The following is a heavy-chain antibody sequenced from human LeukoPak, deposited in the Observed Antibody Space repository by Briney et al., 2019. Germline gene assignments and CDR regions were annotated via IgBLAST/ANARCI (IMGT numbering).Heavy chain of an antibody. V-gene: IGHV3-33*01. CDR1: GFTFSSYG. Sequence: PGRSLRLSCAASGFTFSSYGMHWVRQAPGNGLEWVAVIWYDGSNKYYADSVKGRFTISRDNSKNTLYLQMNSLRAEDTAVYYCASGDYVGGYWGQGTLVTVSS. CDR2: IWYDGSNK. J-gene: IGHJ4*02. D-gene: IGHD4-17*01. CDR3: ASGDYVGGY.